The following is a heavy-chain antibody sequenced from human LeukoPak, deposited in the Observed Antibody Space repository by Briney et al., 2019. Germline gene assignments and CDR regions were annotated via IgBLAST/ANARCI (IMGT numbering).Heavy chain of an antibody. CDR3: ATGFRIAVAGTPFDF. D-gene: IGHD6-19*01. CDR1: GFTFSSYA. CDR2: ISSIGDST. V-gene: IGHV3-64*01. J-gene: IGHJ4*02. Sequence: GGSLRLSCAASGFTFSSYAMHWVRQAPGKGLEYVSAISSIGDSTYYVNSVKGRFTISRDNSKNTLYLQMGSLRAEDMAVYYCATGFRIAVAGTPFDFWGLGTLVTVSS.